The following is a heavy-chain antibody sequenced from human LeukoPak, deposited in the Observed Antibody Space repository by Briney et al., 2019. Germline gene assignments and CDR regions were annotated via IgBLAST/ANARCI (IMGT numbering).Heavy chain of an antibody. CDR1: GFTFSSYW. CDR2: INSDGSST. J-gene: IGHJ4*02. Sequence: PGGSLRLSCAASGFTFSSYWMHWVRQAPGKGLVWVSRINSDGSSTSYADSVKGRFTISRDNAKNMLYLQMNSLRAEDTAVYYCARVSSPLQTYYYDSSGDYYFDYWGQGTLVTVSS. CDR3: ARVSSPLQTYYYDSSGDYYFDY. D-gene: IGHD3-22*01. V-gene: IGHV3-74*01.